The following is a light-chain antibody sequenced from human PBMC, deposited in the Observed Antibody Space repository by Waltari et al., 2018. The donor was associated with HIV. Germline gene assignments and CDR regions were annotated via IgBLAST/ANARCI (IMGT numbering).Light chain of an antibody. CDR3: SSYTSSSTVV. Sequence: QSALTQPAPVSGSPGQSLTISCPGTSSDVGGFNYVSWYQQHPGKAPKLMIYEVSNRPSGVSNRFSGSKSGNTASLTISGLQAEDEADYYCSSYTSSSTVVFGGGTKLTVL. CDR1: SSDVGGFNY. J-gene: IGLJ2*01. V-gene: IGLV2-14*01. CDR2: EVS.